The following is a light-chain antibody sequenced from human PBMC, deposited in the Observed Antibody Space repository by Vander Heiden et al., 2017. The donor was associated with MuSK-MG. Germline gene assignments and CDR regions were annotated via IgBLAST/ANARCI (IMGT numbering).Light chain of an antibody. CDR2: GAS. J-gene: IGKJ5*01. CDR3: QQYNNWPPST. V-gene: IGKV3-15*01. Sequence: EIVMTQSPATLSVSPGERATLSCRASQSVSSNLAWYQQKPGQAPRLLIYGASTRATGTPARFSGSGSGTEFTLTISSLQSEDFAVYYCQQYNNWPPSTFGQGTRLEIK. CDR1: QSVSSN.